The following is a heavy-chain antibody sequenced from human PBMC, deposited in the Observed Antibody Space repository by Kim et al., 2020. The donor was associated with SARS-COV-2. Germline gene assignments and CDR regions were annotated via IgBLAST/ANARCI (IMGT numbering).Heavy chain of an antibody. V-gene: IGHV1-18*01. CDR2: ISAYNGNT. D-gene: IGHD6-13*01. CDR3: AVRYSSSWAYYYGMDV. J-gene: IGHJ6*02. Sequence: ASVKVSCKASGYTFTSYGISWVRQAPGQGLEWMGWISAYNGNTNYAQKLQGRVTMTTDTSTSTAYMELRSLRSDDTAVYYCAVRYSSSWAYYYGMDVWGQGTTVTVSS. CDR1: GYTFTSYG.